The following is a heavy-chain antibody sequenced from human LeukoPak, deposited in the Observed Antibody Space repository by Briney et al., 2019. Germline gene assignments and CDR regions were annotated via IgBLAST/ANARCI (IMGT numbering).Heavy chain of an antibody. CDR3: VRSGYSFLVDY. D-gene: IGHD5-18*01. CDR2: MSYSGTT. Sequence: PSETLSLTCTVSGGSISSSGSYWGGIRQPPGKGVEWIASMSYSGTTYYNPSLKSRVTISVDTSKNQFSLRLNSVTAADTAVYYCVRSGYSFLVDYWGQGTLVTVSS. V-gene: IGHV4-39*01. CDR1: GGSISSSGSY. J-gene: IGHJ4*02.